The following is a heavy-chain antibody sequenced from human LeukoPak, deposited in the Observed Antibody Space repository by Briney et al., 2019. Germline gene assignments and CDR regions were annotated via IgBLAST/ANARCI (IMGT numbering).Heavy chain of an antibody. CDR1: GGTFSSYA. V-gene: IGHV1-69*06. Sequence: SVKVSCKASGGTFSSYAISWVRQAPGQGLEWMGGIIPIFGTANYAQKFQGRVTITADKSTSTAYMELSSLRSEDTAVYYCATHCSSTSCYGGWFDPWGQGTLVTVSS. J-gene: IGHJ5*02. CDR2: IIPIFGTA. D-gene: IGHD2-2*01. CDR3: ATHCSSTSCYGGWFDP.